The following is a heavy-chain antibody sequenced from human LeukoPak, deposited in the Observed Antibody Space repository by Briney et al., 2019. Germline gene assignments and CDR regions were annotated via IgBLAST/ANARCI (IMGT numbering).Heavy chain of an antibody. J-gene: IGHJ5*02. D-gene: IGHD5-12*01. V-gene: IGHV1-18*01. Sequence: ASVRVSCKASGYTFNYYGISWVRQAPGQGLEWMGWINGYNGKINYAKKFQGRVTVTTDTSTNTAYMDLKNLRSDDTAIYYCARGRGVATFDNWGQGTLVTVSS. CDR3: ARGRGVATFDN. CDR2: INGYNGKI. CDR1: GYTFNYYG.